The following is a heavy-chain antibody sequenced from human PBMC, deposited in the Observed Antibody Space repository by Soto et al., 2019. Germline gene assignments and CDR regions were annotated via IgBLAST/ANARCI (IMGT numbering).Heavy chain of an antibody. CDR1: GYTFTSYG. J-gene: IGHJ6*02. CDR3: ARGRATRDV. Sequence: QVQLVQSGAEVKKPGASVKVSGKASGYTFTSYGISWVRQAPGQGLEWMGWIRAYNGSTIYAQKLEGRVTMTTHTNTITAYKELRNLRAGDTGVYYGARGRATRDVWGQGTTVTVSS. V-gene: IGHV1-18*01. CDR2: IRAYNGST.